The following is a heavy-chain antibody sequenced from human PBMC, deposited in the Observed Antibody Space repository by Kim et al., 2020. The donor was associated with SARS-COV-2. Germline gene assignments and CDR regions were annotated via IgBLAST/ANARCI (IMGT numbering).Heavy chain of an antibody. V-gene: IGHV4-31*03. J-gene: IGHJ4*02. CDR1: GGSISSGGYY. CDR2: IFYTGST. Sequence: SETLSLTCTVSGGSISSGGYYWSWIRQHPGKGLEWIGYIFYTGSTYYNPSLKSRVTISVDTSKNQFSLKLSSVTAADTAVYYCARDTPKSPYYGSGSYYFDYWGQGTLVTVSS. D-gene: IGHD3-10*01. CDR3: ARDTPKSPYYGSGSYYFDY.